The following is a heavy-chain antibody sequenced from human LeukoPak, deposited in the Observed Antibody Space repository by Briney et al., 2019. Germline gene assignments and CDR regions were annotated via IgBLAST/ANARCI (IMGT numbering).Heavy chain of an antibody. J-gene: IGHJ4*02. Sequence: ASVKVSCKVSGYALTELSMHWVRQAPGKGLEWMGGFDPEDGETIYAQKFQGRVTMTEDTSTDTAYMELSSLRSEDTAVYYCAKDPLYHYDSSGYWNYWGQGTLVTVSS. CDR1: GYALTELS. CDR3: AKDPLYHYDSSGYWNY. D-gene: IGHD3-22*01. CDR2: FDPEDGET. V-gene: IGHV1-24*01.